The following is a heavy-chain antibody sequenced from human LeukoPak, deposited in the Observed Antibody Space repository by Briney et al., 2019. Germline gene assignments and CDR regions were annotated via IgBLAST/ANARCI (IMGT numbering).Heavy chain of an antibody. CDR1: GFTFNSAW. V-gene: IGHV3-15*01. CDR3: ITGDYDFWSGFYSPNHYFDY. D-gene: IGHD3-3*01. Sequence: GGSLRLSCAASGFTFNSAWMSWVRQAPGKGLEWVGRIKGKTAAGAPDYVASVKGRFTISRDDSKNTLFLQMNSLKTGDTAVYYCITGDYDFWSGFYSPNHYFDYWGQGTLVTVSS. CDR2: IKGKTAAGAP. J-gene: IGHJ4*02.